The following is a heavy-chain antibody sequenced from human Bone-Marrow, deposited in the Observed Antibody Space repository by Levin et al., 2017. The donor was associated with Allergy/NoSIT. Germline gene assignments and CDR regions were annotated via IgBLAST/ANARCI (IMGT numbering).Heavy chain of an antibody. CDR3: ARDGPGGGA. J-gene: IGHJ5*02. CDR2: IYIGGSP. V-gene: IGHV3-53*01. D-gene: IGHD3-16*01. CDR1: GFTVSNNY. Sequence: HPGGSLRLSCAASGFTVSNNYMRWVRQAPGKGLEWFSLIYIGGSPSSAASVQGRFTISRDKSKNTLYLQMNSLRAEDTAVYYCARDGPGGGAWGPGPLVTVSS.